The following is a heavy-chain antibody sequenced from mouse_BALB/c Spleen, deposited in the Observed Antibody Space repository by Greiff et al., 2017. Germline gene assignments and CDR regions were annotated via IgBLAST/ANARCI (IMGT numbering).Heavy chain of an antibody. CDR2: ISSGSSTI. CDR3: ARNFPHYYGSSDY. J-gene: IGHJ2*01. V-gene: IGHV5-17*02. CDR1: GFTFSSFG. D-gene: IGHD1-1*01. Sequence: DVMLVESGGGLVQPGGSRKLSCAASGFTFSSFGMHWVRQAPEKGLEWVAYISSGSSTIYYADTVKGRFTISRDNPKNTLFLQMTSLRSEDTAMYYCARNFPHYYGSSDYWGQGTTLTVSS.